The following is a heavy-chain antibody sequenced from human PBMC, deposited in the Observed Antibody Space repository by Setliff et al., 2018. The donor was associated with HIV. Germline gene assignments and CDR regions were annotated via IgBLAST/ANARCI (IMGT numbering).Heavy chain of an antibody. D-gene: IGHD3-22*01. CDR2: IYKIGST. CDR1: GFSVSTKY. Sequence: GGSLRLSCAASGFSVSTKYMSWVRQAPGKGLEWVSVIYKIGSTFYADSVKGRFTISRDNSKNTLFLQMNSLRAEDTAIYYCAKTAYKHQYYYASSGYLDFWGQGTLVTVSS. V-gene: IGHV3-66*01. CDR3: AKTAYKHQYYYASSGYLDF. J-gene: IGHJ4*02.